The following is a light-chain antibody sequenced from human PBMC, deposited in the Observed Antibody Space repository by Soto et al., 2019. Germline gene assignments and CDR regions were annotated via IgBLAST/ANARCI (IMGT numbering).Light chain of an antibody. V-gene: IGKV3-20*01. J-gene: IGKJ1*01. CDR1: RSVSSNY. Sequence: EIVLSQSPAILSVSQGETATLSCRASRSVSSNYLAWYQQRPGQAPRLLINRASNRATGIPDRFTGSGSGTDFTLTINSLQPADFAVYDCQQYTSSPHTFGQGTKVDIK. CDR3: QQYTSSPHT. CDR2: RAS.